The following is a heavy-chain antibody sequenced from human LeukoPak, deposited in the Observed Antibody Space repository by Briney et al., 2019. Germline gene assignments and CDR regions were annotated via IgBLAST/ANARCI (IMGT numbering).Heavy chain of an antibody. D-gene: IGHD5/OR15-5a*01. CDR1: GFTFSSYA. Sequence: GESLKISCAASGFTFSSYAMSWVRQAPGKGLEWVSAISGSGGSTYYADSVKGRFTISRDNSKNTLYPQMNSLRAEDTAVYYCAKDTSTLYYFDYWGQGTLVTVSS. CDR2: ISGSGGST. CDR3: AKDTSTLYYFDY. V-gene: IGHV3-23*01. J-gene: IGHJ4*02.